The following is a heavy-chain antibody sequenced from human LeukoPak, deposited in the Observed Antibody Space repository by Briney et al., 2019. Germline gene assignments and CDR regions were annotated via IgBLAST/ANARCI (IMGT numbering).Heavy chain of an antibody. CDR3: ARLELVVVAATPNYFDY. D-gene: IGHD2-15*01. Sequence: SETLSLTCAVYGGSFSGYYWSWIRQPPGKGLEWIGEINHSGSTNYNPSLKSQVTISVDTSKNQFSLKLSSVTAADTAVYYCARLELVVVAATPNYFDYWGQGTLVTVSS. J-gene: IGHJ4*02. V-gene: IGHV4-34*01. CDR2: INHSGST. CDR1: GGSFSGYY.